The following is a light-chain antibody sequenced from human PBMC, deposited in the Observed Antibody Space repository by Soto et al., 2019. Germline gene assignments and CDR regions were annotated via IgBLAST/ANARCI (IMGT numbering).Light chain of an antibody. Sequence: DVVMTQSPLSLPVTPGEPASISCRSSQALLRSNGYNYFNWYLQRPGQSPHXLIYGGSNVAPGVPDRFSGSGSGTDFTLRISRVEADDVGVYYCMQTVQTPITFGQGTRLEIK. CDR3: MQTVQTPIT. J-gene: IGKJ5*01. CDR2: GGS. V-gene: IGKV2-28*01. CDR1: QALLRSNGYNY.